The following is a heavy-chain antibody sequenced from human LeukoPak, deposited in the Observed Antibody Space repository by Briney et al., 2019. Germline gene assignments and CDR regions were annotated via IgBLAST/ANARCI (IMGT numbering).Heavy chain of an antibody. D-gene: IGHD1-26*01. V-gene: IGHV4-39*01. CDR3: ARHIGGYYFDY. Sequence: SETLSLTCTVSGGSVSSCSHCWGWVRQPPGKGLEWIGSIYFSGTSYYNPSLTSRVTSSVDTSKNQFSLKLSSVTAADTAVYYCARHIGGYYFDYWGQGILVTVSS. J-gene: IGHJ4*02. CDR2: IYFSGTS. CDR1: GGSVSSCSHC.